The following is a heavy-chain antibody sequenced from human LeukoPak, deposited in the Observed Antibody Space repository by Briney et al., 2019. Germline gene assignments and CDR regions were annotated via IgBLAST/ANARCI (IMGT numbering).Heavy chain of an antibody. J-gene: IGHJ6*03. Sequence: SVKVSCKASGGTFSSYAISWVRQAPGQGLEWMGGIIPIFGTANYAQKFQGRVTITTEESTSTAYMELSSLRSEDTAVYYCARGCSGGSCYARYYYMDVWGKGTTVTVSS. CDR2: IIPIFGTA. V-gene: IGHV1-69*05. CDR1: GGTFSSYA. CDR3: ARGCSGGSCYARYYYMDV. D-gene: IGHD2-15*01.